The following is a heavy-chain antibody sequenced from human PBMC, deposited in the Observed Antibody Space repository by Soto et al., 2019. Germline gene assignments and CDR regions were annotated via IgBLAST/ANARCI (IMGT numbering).Heavy chain of an antibody. Sequence: GASVKVSCKASGYTFTSYGISWVRQAPGQGLEWMGWISAYNGNTNYVQKLQGRVAMTTDTSTSTAYMELRGLRSDDTAVYYCARVNYDYYYGMDVWGQGTTVTVSS. J-gene: IGHJ6*02. CDR3: ARVNYDYYYGMDV. CDR2: ISAYNGNT. CDR1: GYTFTSYG. V-gene: IGHV1-18*01.